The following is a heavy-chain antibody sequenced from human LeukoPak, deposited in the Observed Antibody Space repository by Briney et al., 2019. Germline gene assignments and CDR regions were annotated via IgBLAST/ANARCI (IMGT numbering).Heavy chain of an antibody. CDR2: INAGNGNT. Sequence: ASVKVSCKASGYTFTSNAMHWVRQAPGQRLEWMRWINAGNGNTKYSQKFQGRATITRDTSASTAYMELSSLRSEDTAVYYCARRHCSSTSCYGFDYWGQGTLVTVSS. J-gene: IGHJ4*02. CDR1: GYTFTSNA. D-gene: IGHD2-2*01. V-gene: IGHV1-3*01. CDR3: ARRHCSSTSCYGFDY.